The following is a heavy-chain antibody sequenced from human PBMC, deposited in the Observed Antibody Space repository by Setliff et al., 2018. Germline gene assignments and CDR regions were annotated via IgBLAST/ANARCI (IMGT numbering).Heavy chain of an antibody. CDR1: GFTFSDHY. CDR3: AITMTTGVDFFDY. D-gene: IGHD4-17*01. CDR2: TRNKANSYTT. J-gene: IGHJ4*02. Sequence: GGSLRLSCAASGFTFSDHYMDWVRQAPGKGLEWVDRTRNKANSYTTEYAASVKGRFTISRDDSKNSLYLQMNGLKTEDRAVYYCAITMTTGVDFFDYWGQGTLVTVSS. V-gene: IGHV3-72*01.